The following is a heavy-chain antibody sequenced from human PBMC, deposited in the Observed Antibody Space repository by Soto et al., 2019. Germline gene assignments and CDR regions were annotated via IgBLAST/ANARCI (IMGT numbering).Heavy chain of an antibody. J-gene: IGHJ4*02. D-gene: IGHD3-10*01. Sequence: LSLTCAVYGGSFSGYYWSWIRQPPGKGLEWIGEINHSGSTNYNPSLKSRVTISVDTSKNQFSLKLSSVTAADTAVYYCARAGEGSGSHLGSFDYWGQGTLVTVSS. CDR2: INHSGST. V-gene: IGHV4-34*01. CDR1: GGSFSGYY. CDR3: ARAGEGSGSHLGSFDY.